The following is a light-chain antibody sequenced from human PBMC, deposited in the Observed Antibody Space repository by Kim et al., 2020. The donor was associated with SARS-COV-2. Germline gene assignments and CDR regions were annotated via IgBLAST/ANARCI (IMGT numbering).Light chain of an antibody. CDR3: ATWDSSLSAGV. J-gene: IGLJ2*01. V-gene: IGLV1-51*01. Sequence: QSVLTQPPSVSAAPGQKVTISCSGSSSNIGNSYVSWYQQVPGTAPKLLIYENNKRPSGIPDRFSGSKSGTSATLGITGLQTGDEAEYYCATWDSSLSAGVFGGGTQLTVL. CDR1: SSNIGNSY. CDR2: ENN.